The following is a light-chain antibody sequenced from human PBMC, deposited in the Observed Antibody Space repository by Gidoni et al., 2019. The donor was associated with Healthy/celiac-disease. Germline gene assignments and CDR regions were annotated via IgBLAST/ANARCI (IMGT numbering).Light chain of an antibody. J-gene: IGKJ1*01. CDR3: QKYNSAPRT. CDR1: QGISNY. Sequence: IQITQSPSSLSASVGDRVTITCRASQGISNYLAWYQQKPGKVPKLLIYAASTLQSGVPSRFSGSGSGTDFTLTSSSMQPEDVATDYCQKYNSAPRTFXQXTKVEIK. CDR2: AAS. V-gene: IGKV1-27*01.